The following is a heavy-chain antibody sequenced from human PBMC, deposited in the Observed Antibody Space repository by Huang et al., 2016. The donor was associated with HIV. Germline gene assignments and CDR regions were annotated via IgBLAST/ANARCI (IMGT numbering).Heavy chain of an antibody. D-gene: IGHD3-16*01. J-gene: IGHJ4*02. CDR2: VSPYNVDT. Sequence: QVKLVQSGAEVKKPGASVKVFCKTSGYTFSGYAITWVRQAPGQGLEWMGWVSPYNVDTNYVQNLQGRVTMTTDMSTTTAYMELRSLTSDDTAIYYCARKFGRDFDYWGQGTLVTVSS. V-gene: IGHV1-18*01. CDR3: ARKFGRDFDY. CDR1: GYTFSGYA.